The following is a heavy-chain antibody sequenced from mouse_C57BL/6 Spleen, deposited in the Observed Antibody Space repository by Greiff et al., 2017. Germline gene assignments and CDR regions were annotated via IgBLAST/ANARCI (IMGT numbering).Heavy chain of an antibody. CDR3: AGDAGGNFDY. V-gene: IGHV7-1*01. Sequence: EVQLVESGGGLVQSGRSLRLSCATSGFTFSDFYMEWVRQAPGKGLEWIAASRNKANDYTTEYSASVKGRFIVSRDTSQSILYLQMNALRAEDTAIYYCAGDAGGNFDYWGQGTTLTVSS. J-gene: IGHJ2*01. CDR2: SRNKANDYTT. CDR1: GFTFSDFY.